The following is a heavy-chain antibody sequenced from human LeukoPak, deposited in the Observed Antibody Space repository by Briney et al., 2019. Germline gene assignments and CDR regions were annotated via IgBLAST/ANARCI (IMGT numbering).Heavy chain of an antibody. V-gene: IGHV3-53*01. Sequence: GGSLRLSCAASGLTVSRHYMTWVRQAPGKGLEWLSVISTGGSTNYADSVKGRFTISRDSSKNTLFLQMNSLRADDTAVYYCARDDHYDSSGLDYWGQGTLVTVSS. CDR1: GLTVSRHY. CDR2: ISTGGST. CDR3: ARDDHYDSSGLDY. D-gene: IGHD3-22*01. J-gene: IGHJ4*02.